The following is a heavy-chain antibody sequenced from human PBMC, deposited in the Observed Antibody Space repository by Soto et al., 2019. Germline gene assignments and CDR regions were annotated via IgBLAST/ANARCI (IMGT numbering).Heavy chain of an antibody. V-gene: IGHV4-61*01. CDR3: ARDYSSSSNYYYYYGMDV. Sequence: QMQLQESGPGLVKPSETLSLTCTVSGGSVSSGSYFWSWIRQPPGKGLEWIGYIYYSGSTNYNPSLKSRVTISVDTSKNQFSLKLSSVTAADTAVYYCARDYSSSSNYYYYYGMDVWGQGTTVTVSS. CDR2: IYYSGST. J-gene: IGHJ6*02. CDR1: GGSVSSGSYF. D-gene: IGHD6-6*01.